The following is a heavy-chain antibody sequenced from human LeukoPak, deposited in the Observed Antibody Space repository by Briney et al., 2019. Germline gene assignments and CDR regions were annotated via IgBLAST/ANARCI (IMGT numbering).Heavy chain of an antibody. D-gene: IGHD3-10*02. CDR3: AELGMTMIGGV. CDR2: ISGSGGST. J-gene: IGHJ6*04. CDR1: GFTFSSYG. V-gene: IGHV3-23*01. Sequence: PGGTLRLSCAASGFTFSSYGMSWVRQAPGKGLEWVSAISGSGGSTYYADSVKGRFTISRDNAKNSLYLQVNSLRAEDTAVYYCAELGMTMIGGVWGKGTTVTISS.